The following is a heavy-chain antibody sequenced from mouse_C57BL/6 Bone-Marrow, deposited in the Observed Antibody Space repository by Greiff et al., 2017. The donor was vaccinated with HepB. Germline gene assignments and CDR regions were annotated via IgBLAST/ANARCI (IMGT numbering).Heavy chain of an antibody. CDR2: IYPRSGYT. CDR3: ARDGPKDYYAKDY. Sequence: VQVVESGAELARPGASVKLSCKASGYTFTSSGISWVKQRTGQGLEWIGEIYPRSGYTYYNEKFKGKATLTADKSSSTAYMELRSLTSEDSAVYFCARDGPKDYYAKDYGGQGASVTVS. V-gene: IGHV1-81*01. CDR1: GYTFTSSG. J-gene: IGHJ4*01. D-gene: IGHD2-3*01.